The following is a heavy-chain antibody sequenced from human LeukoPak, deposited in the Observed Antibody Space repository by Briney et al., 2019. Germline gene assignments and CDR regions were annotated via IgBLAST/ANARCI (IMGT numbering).Heavy chain of an antibody. CDR3: ARDRVIVVAPGAFDI. CDR1: GGSISSGDYY. D-gene: IGHD3-22*01. Sequence: PSETLSLTCTVSGGSISSGDYYWNWIRQPPGKGLEWIGYIYYSGSTYYNPSLKSRVTISVDTSKNQFSLRLSSVTAADTAVYYCARDRVIVVAPGAFDIWGQGTMVTVSS. CDR2: IYYSGST. J-gene: IGHJ3*02. V-gene: IGHV4-30-4*01.